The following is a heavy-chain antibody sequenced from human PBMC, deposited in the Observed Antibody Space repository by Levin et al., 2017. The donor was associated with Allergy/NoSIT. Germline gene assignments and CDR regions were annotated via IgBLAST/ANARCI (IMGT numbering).Heavy chain of an antibody. CDR1: GFTVSSNY. CDR3: ARDRVYYYAPDA. J-gene: IGHJ5*02. D-gene: IGHD3-10*01. CDR2: IYSGGST. V-gene: IGHV3-53*01. Sequence: GESLKISCAASGFTVSSNYMSWVRQAPGKGLEWVSVIYSGGSTYYADSVKGRFTISRDNSKNTLYLQMNSLRAEDTAVYYCARDRVYYYAPDAWGQGTLVTVSS.